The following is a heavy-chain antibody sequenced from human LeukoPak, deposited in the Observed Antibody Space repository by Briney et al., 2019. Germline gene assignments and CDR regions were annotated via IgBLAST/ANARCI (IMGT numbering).Heavy chain of an antibody. J-gene: IGHJ4*02. CDR1: GGTFSSYA. D-gene: IGHD7-27*01. V-gene: IGHV1-69*05. CDR2: IIPIFGTA. Sequence: SVNVSCNASGGTFSSYAISWGRQAPGQGLEWMGGIIPIFGTANYAQKFQGRVTITTDESTSTAYRELSSLRSEDTAVYYCAIASGYFDYWGQRTLVTVSS. CDR3: AIASGYFDY.